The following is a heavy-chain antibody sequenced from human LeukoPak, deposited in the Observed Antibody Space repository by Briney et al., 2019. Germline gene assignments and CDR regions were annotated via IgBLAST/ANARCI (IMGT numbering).Heavy chain of an antibody. CDR3: ARGTARWEPPRGWFDP. D-gene: IGHD1-26*01. CDR2: IIPIFGTA. J-gene: IGHJ5*02. V-gene: IGHV1-69*13. CDR1: GGTFSSYA. Sequence: GASVKVSCKASGGTFSSYAISWVRQAPGQGLEWMGGIIPIFGTANYAQKFQGRVTITADESTSTAYMELSSLRSEDTAVYYCARGTARWEPPRGWFDPWGQGTLVTVSS.